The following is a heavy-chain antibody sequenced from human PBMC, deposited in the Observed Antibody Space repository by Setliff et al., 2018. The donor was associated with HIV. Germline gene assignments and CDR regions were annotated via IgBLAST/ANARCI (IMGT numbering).Heavy chain of an antibody. V-gene: IGHV3-30*04. Sequence: GGSLRLSCAASRFAFSIFAMHWVRQAPGKGLEWVAFISYDGSNKYYADSVQGRFSISRDNSKNTLYLQMNSLRAEDTAVYYCASEDYDLLTGYRGGSPGDYWGQGTLVTVSS. CDR3: ASEDYDLLTGYRGGSPGDY. D-gene: IGHD3-9*01. CDR1: RFAFSIFA. J-gene: IGHJ4*02. CDR2: ISYDGSNK.